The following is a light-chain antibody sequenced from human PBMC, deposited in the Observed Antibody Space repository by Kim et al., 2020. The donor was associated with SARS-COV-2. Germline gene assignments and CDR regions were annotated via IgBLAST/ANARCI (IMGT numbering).Light chain of an antibody. CDR1: SLRSYY. CDR3: NSRDSSGNHHV. J-gene: IGLJ2*01. CDR2: GKN. V-gene: IGLV3-19*01. Sequence: ALGQTVRMTCQGDSLRSYYASWYQQKPGQATVLVIYGKNNRPSGIPDRFSGSSSGNTASLTITGAQAEDEADYYCNSRDSSGNHHVFGGGTQLTVL.